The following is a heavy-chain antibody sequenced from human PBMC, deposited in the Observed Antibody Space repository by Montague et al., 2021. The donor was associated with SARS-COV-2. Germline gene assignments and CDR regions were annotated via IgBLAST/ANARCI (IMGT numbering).Heavy chain of an antibody. CDR3: ARVSAGLYSTPSDY. J-gene: IGHJ4*02. D-gene: IGHD6-13*01. CDR2: ISYDGSNK. CDR1: GYSLSQTT. V-gene: IGHV3-30-3*01. Sequence: SCKVSGYSLSQTTIHWVPQAPGKGLEWVAVISYDGSNKYYADSVKGRFTISRDNSKNTLYLQMNSLRAEDTAVYYCARVSAGLYSTPSDYWGQGTLVTVSS.